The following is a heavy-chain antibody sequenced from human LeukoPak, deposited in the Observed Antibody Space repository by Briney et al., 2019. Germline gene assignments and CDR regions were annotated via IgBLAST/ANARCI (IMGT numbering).Heavy chain of an antibody. J-gene: IGHJ4*02. Sequence: ASVKVSFTGSGYTFTRYDFNWVRQGTGQRPEWMGWMSPTSGDTGYAPHFQDSVTMPRTTSISTAYMELSSLTSDDPAVYYCARRPPTWGYDYWGPGTLLTVSS. D-gene: IGHD7-27*01. CDR2: MSPTSGDT. CDR1: GYTFTRYD. CDR3: ARRPPTWGYDY. V-gene: IGHV1-8*01.